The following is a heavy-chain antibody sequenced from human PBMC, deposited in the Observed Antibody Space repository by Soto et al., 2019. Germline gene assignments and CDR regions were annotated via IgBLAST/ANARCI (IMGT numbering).Heavy chain of an antibody. CDR2: ISGSGGST. D-gene: IGHD2-15*01. Sequence: EVQLLESGGGLVQPGGSLRLSCAASGFTFSSYAMSWVRQAPGKGLEWVSAISGSGGSTYYADSVKGRFTISRDNAKNTQYQHMINLRANGTAVYYCAKDRGKLIAEVCCGGSYYSVKNDLDIWGQGTTVTVSS. V-gene: IGHV3-23*01. CDR3: AKDRGKLIAEVCCGGSYYSVKNDLDI. J-gene: IGHJ3*02. CDR1: GFTFSSYA.